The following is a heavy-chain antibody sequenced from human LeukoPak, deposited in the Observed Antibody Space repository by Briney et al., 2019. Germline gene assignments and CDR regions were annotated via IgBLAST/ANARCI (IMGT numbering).Heavy chain of an antibody. V-gene: IGHV1-2*06. CDR1: GYTFTDYY. CDR2: INPSSGGT. D-gene: IGHD5-12*01. CDR3: AKGGGVVATIWWYES. J-gene: IGHJ5*02. Sequence: GASVKVSCKASGYTFTDYYIHWVRQAPGQGLEWMGRINPSSGGTNYAQKFQGRVTMTRDTSINTAFMELSRLRSDDTAVYYCAKGGGVVATIWWYESWGQGTLVTVPS.